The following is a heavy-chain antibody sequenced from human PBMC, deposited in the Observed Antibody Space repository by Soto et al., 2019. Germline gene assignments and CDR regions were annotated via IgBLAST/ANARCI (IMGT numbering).Heavy chain of an antibody. V-gene: IGHV3-11*06. CDR3: AREDGLVAAAGQNFDY. CDR1: GFTFSDYY. CDR2: ISSSTSYT. D-gene: IGHD6-13*01. Sequence: GGSLRLSCAASGFTFSDYYMSWIRQAPGKGLEWVSYISSSTSYTNYADSVKGRFTISRDNAKNSLYLQMNSLRAEDTAVYYCAREDGLVAAAGQNFDYWGQGTLVTVSS. J-gene: IGHJ4*02.